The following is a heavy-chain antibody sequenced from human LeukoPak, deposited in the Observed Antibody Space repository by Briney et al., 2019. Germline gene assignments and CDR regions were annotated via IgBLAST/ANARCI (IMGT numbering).Heavy chain of an antibody. J-gene: IGHJ4*02. Sequence: AXVKVSCKASGYTFTTYGISWVRQAPGQGLEWMGIIDPTGVPTYAQKFQGRVTMTRDTSASTLYMELRGLTSEDTAVYYCAREVGATDYWGQGTLVTVSS. CDR3: AREVGATDY. V-gene: IGHV1-46*01. CDR2: IDPTGVP. D-gene: IGHD1-26*01. CDR1: GYTFTTYG.